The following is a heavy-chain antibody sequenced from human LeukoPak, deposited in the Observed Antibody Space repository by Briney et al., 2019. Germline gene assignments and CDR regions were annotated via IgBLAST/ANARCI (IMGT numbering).Heavy chain of an antibody. D-gene: IGHD6-13*01. Sequence: GGSLRLSCAASGFTFSSYWMSWVRQAPGKGLEWVANIKQDGSEKYYVDSVKGRFTISRDNAKNSLYLQMNSLRAEDTAVYYCARGGSSWYGLYYFDYWGQGTLVTVSS. J-gene: IGHJ4*02. CDR1: GFTFSSYW. V-gene: IGHV3-7*01. CDR2: IKQDGSEK. CDR3: ARGGSSWYGLYYFDY.